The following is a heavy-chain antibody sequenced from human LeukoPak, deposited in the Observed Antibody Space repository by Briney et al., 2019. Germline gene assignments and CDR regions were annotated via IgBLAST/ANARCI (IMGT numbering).Heavy chain of an antibody. V-gene: IGHV1-18*01. Sequence: GASVKVSCKSSGYTFTSYGIIWVRQAPGQGLEWMGWISAYNGNTNYAQKLQGRVTMTTDTSTSTAYMELRSLRSDDTAVYYCARAAGYYDSSGYTYYFDYWGQGTLVTVSS. D-gene: IGHD3-22*01. CDR3: ARAAGYYDSSGYTYYFDY. CDR1: GYTFTSYG. J-gene: IGHJ4*02. CDR2: ISAYNGNT.